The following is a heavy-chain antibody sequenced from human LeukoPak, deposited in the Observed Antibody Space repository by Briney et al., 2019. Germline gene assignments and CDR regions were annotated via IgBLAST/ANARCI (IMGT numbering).Heavy chain of an antibody. V-gene: IGHV1-46*04. CDR1: GYTFPYYY. CDR2: INPSGGST. J-gene: IGHJ4*02. D-gene: IGHD6-19*01. CDR3: ARGPYSSGWYGLDY. Sequence: VSVKVSCKASGYTFPYYYMYWVRQAPRQRLEWMGLINPSGGSTSYVQELQRRVTMTRDTSTSTVYMELSSLRSEDTAVYYCARGPYSSGWYGLDYWGQGTLVTVSS.